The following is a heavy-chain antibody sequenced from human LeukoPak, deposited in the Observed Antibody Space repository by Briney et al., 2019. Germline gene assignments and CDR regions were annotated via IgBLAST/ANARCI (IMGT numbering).Heavy chain of an antibody. V-gene: IGHV3-9*01. Sequence: GGSLRLSCAASGFTFDDYAMHWVRPAPGKGLEWVSGISWNSGSIGHADSVEGRFTISRDNAKNYLYLQMNSLRAEDTALYYCAKDISFDYYDSSGYRTSWFDPWGQGTLVTVSS. CDR1: GFTFDDYA. D-gene: IGHD3-22*01. CDR2: ISWNSGSI. J-gene: IGHJ5*02. CDR3: AKDISFDYYDSSGYRTSWFDP.